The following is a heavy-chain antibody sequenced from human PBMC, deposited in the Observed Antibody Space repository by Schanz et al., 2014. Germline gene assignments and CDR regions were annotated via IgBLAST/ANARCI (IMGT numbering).Heavy chain of an antibody. CDR3: TPAHYSSNYETLDY. Sequence: EVQLVESGGGLVKPGGSLRLSCAASGFTMRNEWMSWVRQAPGKGLEWVARIKSRIHGGTTDYAAPVKGRFTISRDDSKHTVYLQMDSLKTEDTAFYYGTPAHYSSNYETLDYWGQGTLVTVSS. CDR2: IKSRIHGGTT. J-gene: IGHJ4*02. V-gene: IGHV3-15*01. D-gene: IGHD6-13*01. CDR1: GFTMRNEW.